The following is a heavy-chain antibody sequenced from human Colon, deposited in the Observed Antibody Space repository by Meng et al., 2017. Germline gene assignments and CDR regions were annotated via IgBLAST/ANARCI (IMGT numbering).Heavy chain of an antibody. V-gene: IGHV1-69*09. CDR2: TIAIVDVP. D-gene: IGHD5-24*01. J-gene: IGHJ4*02. CDR1: EYTFTDWC. Sequence: QVQLVQFGAEVKKFGASVKVSCKASEYTFTDWCIYWVRQAPGQGLEWMGRTIAIVDVPTYAQRFQGRVTITADKSTSTAYMELSSLRSEDTAVYYCARGDGYNYFDLWGQGTLVTVSS. CDR3: ARGDGYNYFDL.